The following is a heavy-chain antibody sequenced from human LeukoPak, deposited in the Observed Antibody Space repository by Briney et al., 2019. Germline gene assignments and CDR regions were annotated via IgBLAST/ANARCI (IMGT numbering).Heavy chain of an antibody. CDR2: ISAYNGNT. CDR3: ARDGDDILTYYYYCMDV. V-gene: IGHV1-18*01. D-gene: IGHD3-9*01. J-gene: IGHJ6*02. Sequence: ASVKVSCKASGYTFTSYGISWVRQAPGQGLEWMGWISAYNGNTNYAQKLQGRVTMTTDTSTSTAYMELRSLRSDDTAVYYCARDGDDILTYYYYCMDVWGQGTTVTVSS. CDR1: GYTFTSYG.